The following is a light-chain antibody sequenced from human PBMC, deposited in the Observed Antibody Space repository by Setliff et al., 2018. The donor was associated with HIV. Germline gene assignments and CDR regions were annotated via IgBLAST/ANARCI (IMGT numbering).Light chain of an antibody. Sequence: QSVLTQPAPVSGSPGQSITISCTGTSSDVGGYDYVSWYHLHPGETPNLMIFEVSNRPSGVSYLFSGSQSGNTASLTISGLRPEDEGDYFCCSYTSTSARVFGTGTKVTVL. V-gene: IGLV2-14*01. J-gene: IGLJ1*01. CDR3: CSYTSTSARV. CDR1: SSDVGGYDY. CDR2: EVS.